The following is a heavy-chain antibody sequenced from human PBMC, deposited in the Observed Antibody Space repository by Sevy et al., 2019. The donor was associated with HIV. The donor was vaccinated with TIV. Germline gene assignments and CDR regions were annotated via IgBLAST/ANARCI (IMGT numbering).Heavy chain of an antibody. D-gene: IGHD3-10*01. CDR1: GFALNSYS. CDR2: IKQDGSEK. J-gene: IGHJ6*02. Sequence: GGSLRLSCAASGFALNSYSMSWVRQAPGMGLQWVGTIKQDGSEKYYVDSMKGRFTISRDNAKNSLYLQMNSLRAEDTAVYYCARDWRGYIGSGSDYYYYGMDVWGQGTTVTVSS. CDR3: ARDWRGYIGSGSDYYYYGMDV. V-gene: IGHV3-7*03.